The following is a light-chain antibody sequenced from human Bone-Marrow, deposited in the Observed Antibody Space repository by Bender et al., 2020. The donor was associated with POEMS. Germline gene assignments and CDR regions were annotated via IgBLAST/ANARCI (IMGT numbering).Light chain of an antibody. Sequence: QSALTQPASVSGSPGQSITISCTGTSSDVGTYSLVSWYQQHPGKAPKLMIYEGSNRPSGVSNRFSASKSGNTASLTISGLQADDEADYYCCSYAGSSTAVFGGGTKLTVL. J-gene: IGLJ3*02. V-gene: IGLV2-23*01. CDR2: EGS. CDR3: CSYAGSSTAV. CDR1: SSDVGTYSL.